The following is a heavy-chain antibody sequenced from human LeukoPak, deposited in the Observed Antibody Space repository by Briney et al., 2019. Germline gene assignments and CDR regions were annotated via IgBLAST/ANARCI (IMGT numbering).Heavy chain of an antibody. CDR1: GYTFTGYY. CDR3: ARGYRDSSGWYKTSFFDY. J-gene: IGHJ4*02. Sequence: EASVKVSCKASGYTFTGYYMHWVRQAPGQGLEWMGRINPNSGNTGYAQKFQGRVTMTRNTSISTAYMELSSLRSEDTAVYYCARGYRDSSGWYKTSFFDYWGQGTLVTVSS. D-gene: IGHD6-19*01. V-gene: IGHV1-8*02. CDR2: INPNSGNT.